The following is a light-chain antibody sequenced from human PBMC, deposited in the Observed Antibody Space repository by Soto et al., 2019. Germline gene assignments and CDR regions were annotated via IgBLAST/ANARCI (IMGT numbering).Light chain of an antibody. J-gene: IGKJ4*01. CDR1: QSITTW. CDR2: KAS. Sequence: DIQMTQSPSTLSASVGERVTITCRASQSITTWLAWYQQKPGKAPKLLIYKASSLEGGVPSRFSGSGSGTEFNITISSLQPDDFATYYCQQYNTCPLTFGGGTTVEIK. V-gene: IGKV1-5*03. CDR3: QQYNTCPLT.